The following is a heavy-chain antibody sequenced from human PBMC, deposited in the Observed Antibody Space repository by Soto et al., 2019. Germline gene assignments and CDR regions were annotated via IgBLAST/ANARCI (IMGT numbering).Heavy chain of an antibody. CDR1: GFSLSTSGMG. D-gene: IGHD1-26*01. CDR2: IYWDDDN. J-gene: IGHJ4*02. Sequence: SGPTLVNPTQTLTLTCTFSGFSLSTSGMGVGWIRQSPGKALEWLALIYWDDDNRYSPSLKTRLTITKDTSKNQVVLTMTNMDPVDTATYHCAHRRASGSCFDYWGQGTLVTVSS. V-gene: IGHV2-5*02. CDR3: AHRRASGSCFDY.